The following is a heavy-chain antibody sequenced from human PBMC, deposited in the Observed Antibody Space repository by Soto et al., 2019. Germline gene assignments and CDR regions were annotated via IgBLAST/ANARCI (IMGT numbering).Heavy chain of an antibody. CDR3: VRGGLSGSSWYYFDF. Sequence: QVQLHQWGAGLLKPSETLSLTCAVSGGSFSGYFWGWIRQPPGKGLEWIGEVNYGGSTNYTPSLKGRLTMAVDTYKHQVSLRLTSVTAADTAVYFCVRGGLSGSSWYYFDFRGQGSLVAVSS. J-gene: IGHJ4*02. D-gene: IGHD6-13*01. V-gene: IGHV4-34*01. CDR1: GGSFSGYF. CDR2: VNYGGST.